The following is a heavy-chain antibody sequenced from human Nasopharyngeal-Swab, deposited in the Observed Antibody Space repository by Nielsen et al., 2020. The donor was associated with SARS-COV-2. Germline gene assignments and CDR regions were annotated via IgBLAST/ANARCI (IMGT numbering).Heavy chain of an antibody. J-gene: IGHJ5*02. D-gene: IGHD3-9*01. Sequence: LETLSLTCAVYGGSFSGYYWSWIRQPPGKGLEWIGEINHSGSTNYNPSLKSRVTISVDTSKNQFSLKLSSVTAADTAVYYCARGPRILTGYRRGWFDPWGQGTLVTVSS. CDR1: GGSFSGYY. CDR3: ARGPRILTGYRRGWFDP. V-gene: IGHV4-34*01. CDR2: INHSGST.